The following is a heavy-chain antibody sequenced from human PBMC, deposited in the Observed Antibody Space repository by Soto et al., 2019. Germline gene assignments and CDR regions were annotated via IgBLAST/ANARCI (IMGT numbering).Heavy chain of an antibody. CDR1: GFTFDDYA. V-gene: IGHV3-9*01. CDR2: ISWNSGSI. J-gene: IGHJ3*02. CDR3: AKGWNDAEHAGGDAFDI. Sequence: GGSLRLSCAASGFTFDDYAMHWVRQAPGKGLEWVSGISWNSGSIGYADSVKGRFTISRDNAKNSLYLQMNSLRAEDTALYYCAKGWNDAEHAGGDAFDIWGQGTMVTVSS. D-gene: IGHD1-1*01.